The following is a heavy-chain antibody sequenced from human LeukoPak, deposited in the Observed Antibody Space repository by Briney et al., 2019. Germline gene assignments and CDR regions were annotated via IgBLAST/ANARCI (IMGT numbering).Heavy chain of an antibody. Sequence: SVKVSCKASGGTFSNYAISWVRQAPGQGLEWMGGIIPMFGTANYAQKFQGRVTMTRDTSISTAYMELSRLRSDDTAVYYCARNMRRDTAMVMGYWGQGTLVTVSS. CDR2: IIPMFGTA. CDR1: GGTFSNYA. CDR3: ARNMRRDTAMVMGY. V-gene: IGHV1-69*05. J-gene: IGHJ4*02. D-gene: IGHD5-18*01.